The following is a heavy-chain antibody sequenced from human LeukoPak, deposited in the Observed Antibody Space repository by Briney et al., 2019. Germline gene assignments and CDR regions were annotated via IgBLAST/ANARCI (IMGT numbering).Heavy chain of an antibody. CDR3: VLAPNSNWFDF. D-gene: IGHD2-8*01. CDR1: GDSISGFY. Sequence: ASQTLSLTCSVSGDSISGFYWNWIRQSPEKGLEWIAVTHYSGTTNYNPSLKSRVTISIDTSRQQFFLKLSSVTAADTAVYYCVLAPNSNWFDFWGQGTRVTASS. CDR2: THYSGTT. V-gene: IGHV4-59*12. J-gene: IGHJ5*01.